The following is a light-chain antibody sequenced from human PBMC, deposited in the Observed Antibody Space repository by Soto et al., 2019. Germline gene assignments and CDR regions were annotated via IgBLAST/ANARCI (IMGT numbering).Light chain of an antibody. CDR2: GAS. CDR1: QRVRSRY. V-gene: IGKV3-20*01. Sequence: IVLTQSPGTLSMSPGERVTLSCRASQRVRSRYLAWYQQKPGQAPRLLIYGASSRATGIPDRFSGSGSGTEFTLTISRLEPEDFAVFYCQQYDSSPRMFGQGTKVQIK. CDR3: QQYDSSPRM. J-gene: IGKJ1*01.